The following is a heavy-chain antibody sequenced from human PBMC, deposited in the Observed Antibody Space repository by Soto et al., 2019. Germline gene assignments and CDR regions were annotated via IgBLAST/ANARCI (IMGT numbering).Heavy chain of an antibody. CDR3: AHRGGYGEMPY. D-gene: IGHD5-12*01. J-gene: IGHJ4*02. CDR1: GFSLSTSGVG. Sequence: QITLKESGPTLVKPTQTLTLTCTFSGFSLSTSGVGVGWIRQPPGKALEWLALIYWDGDNRYSPSLKSRLTIPKHTSKNQVVLTMTNMDPVDTATYYCAHRGGYGEMPYWGQGTLVTVSS. V-gene: IGHV2-5*02. CDR2: IYWDGDN.